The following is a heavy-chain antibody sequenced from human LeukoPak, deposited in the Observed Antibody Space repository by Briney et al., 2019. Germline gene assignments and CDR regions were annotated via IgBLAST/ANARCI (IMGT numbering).Heavy chain of an antibody. J-gene: IGHJ4*02. CDR1: GFTFSGKW. CDR3: ARNNAYSQDN. Sequence: GGSLRLSCAVSGFTFSGKWMHWVRQAPGNGLVWVSHINSDGSGTTYADSVKGRFTISRDNAKNTMYLQMNSLIAEDTALYYCARNNAYSQDNWGQGTLVTVSS. D-gene: IGHD2-15*01. CDR2: INSDGSGT. V-gene: IGHV3-74*01.